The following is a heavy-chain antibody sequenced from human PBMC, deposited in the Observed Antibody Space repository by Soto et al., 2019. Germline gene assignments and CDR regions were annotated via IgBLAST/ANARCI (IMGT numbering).Heavy chain of an antibody. D-gene: IGHD2-15*01. CDR1: GFTFSSYA. J-gene: IGHJ5*01. CDR3: ARGRIVVPPFDS. V-gene: IGHV3-23*01. CDR2: ISGSDDST. Sequence: GESLKISCAASGFTFSSYAMSWVRQAPGKGLEWVSVISGSDDSTYYADSVKGRFTISRDNSKNTLYLQMNSLRVEDTAVYYCARGRIVVPPFDSWGRGTLVTVSS.